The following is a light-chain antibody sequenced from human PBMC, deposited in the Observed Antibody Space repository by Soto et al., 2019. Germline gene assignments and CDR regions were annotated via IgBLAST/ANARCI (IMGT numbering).Light chain of an antibody. CDR2: DVS. J-gene: IGLJ1*01. V-gene: IGLV2-14*03. Sequence: QSVLTQPASVSGSPGQSITISCTGSSSDVGDYNYVSWYQHHPGKAPKLMIFDVSNRPSGVSTRFSGSKSANTASLTISGLQAEDEADYYCSSYTTTSTPYVFGSGTKLTVL. CDR1: SSDVGDYNY. CDR3: SSYTTTSTPYV.